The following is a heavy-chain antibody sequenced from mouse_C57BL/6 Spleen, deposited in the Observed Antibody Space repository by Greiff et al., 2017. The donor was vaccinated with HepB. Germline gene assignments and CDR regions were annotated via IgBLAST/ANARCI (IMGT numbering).Heavy chain of an antibody. CDR2: ISDGGSYT. Sequence: EVNLVESGGGLVKPGGSLKLSCAASGFTFSSYAMSWVRQTPEKRLEWVATISDGGSYTYYPDNVKGRFTISRDNAKNNLYLQMSHLKSEDTAMYYCARDVTTVEAYWGQGTLVTVSA. D-gene: IGHD1-1*01. CDR3: ARDVTTVEAY. CDR1: GFTFSSYA. J-gene: IGHJ3*01. V-gene: IGHV5-4*01.